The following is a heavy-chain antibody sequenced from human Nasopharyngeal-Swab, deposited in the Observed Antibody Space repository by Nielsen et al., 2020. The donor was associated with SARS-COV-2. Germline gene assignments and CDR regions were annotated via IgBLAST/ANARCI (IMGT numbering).Heavy chain of an antibody. CDR3: ARGQLLLYYYYGMDV. D-gene: IGHD2-15*01. CDR2: IYYSGST. J-gene: IGHJ6*02. Sequence: SETLSLTCTVSGGSVSSGSYYWSWIRQPPGKGLEWIGYIYYSGSTNYNPSLKSRVTISVDTSKNQFSLKLSSVTAADTAVYYCARGQLLLYYYYGMDVWGQGTTVIVSS. CDR1: GGSVSSGSYY. V-gene: IGHV4-61*01.